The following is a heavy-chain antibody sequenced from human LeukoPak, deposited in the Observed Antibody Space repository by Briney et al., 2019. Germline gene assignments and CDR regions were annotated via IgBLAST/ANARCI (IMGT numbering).Heavy chain of an antibody. CDR2: INAGNGNT. Sequence: ASVKVSCKASGYTFTSYAMHWVRQAPGQRLEWMGWINAGNGNTKYSQKFQGRVTITRDTSASTAYMELSSLRSEDTAVYYCARERPAAIRSRSSRCWFDPWGQGTLVTASS. V-gene: IGHV1-3*01. CDR3: ARERPAAIRSRSSRCWFDP. D-gene: IGHD2-2*02. CDR1: GYTFTSYA. J-gene: IGHJ5*02.